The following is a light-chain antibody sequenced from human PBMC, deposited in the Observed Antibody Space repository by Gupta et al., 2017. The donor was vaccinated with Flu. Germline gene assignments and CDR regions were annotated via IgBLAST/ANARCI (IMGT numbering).Light chain of an antibody. CDR2: VAS. CDR3: QQYGSSSL. Sequence: GETATLACRSSQSVTSNSLPWYQQKPGQAPRLLIYVASNMATGIPDRFSGSGSGTDFTLTISRLDPEDFAVYYCQQYGSSSLFGGGTKVEIK. J-gene: IGKJ4*01. CDR1: QSVTSNS. V-gene: IGKV3-20*01.